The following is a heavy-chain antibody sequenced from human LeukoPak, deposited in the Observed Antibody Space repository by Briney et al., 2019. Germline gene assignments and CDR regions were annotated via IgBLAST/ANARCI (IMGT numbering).Heavy chain of an antibody. V-gene: IGHV3-23*01. CDR2: ISGSGGST. CDR1: GFTFSSYA. D-gene: IGHD3-3*01. J-gene: IGHJ6*03. Sequence: PGGSLRLSCAASGFTFSSYAMSWVRQAPGKGLEWVSAISGSGGSTYYADSVKGRFTISRDNSKNTLYLQMNSLRAEDTAVYYCAKFLNPHYDFWSGYFYYYYYMDVWGKGTTVTVSS. CDR3: AKFLNPHYDFWSGYFYYYYYMDV.